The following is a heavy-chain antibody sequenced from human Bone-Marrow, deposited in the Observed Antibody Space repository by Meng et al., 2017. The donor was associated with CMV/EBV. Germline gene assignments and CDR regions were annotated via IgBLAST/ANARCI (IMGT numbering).Heavy chain of an antibody. CDR1: GLPFSSYW. Sequence: GAASGLPFSSYWMHWVRQAPGKGLVWVSRINSDGSSTSYADSVKGQFTISRDNAKNTLYLQMNSLRAEDTAVYYCARVAVAGPGNYWGQGTLVTVSS. J-gene: IGHJ4*02. CDR2: INSDGSST. CDR3: ARVAVAGPGNY. V-gene: IGHV3-74*01. D-gene: IGHD6-19*01.